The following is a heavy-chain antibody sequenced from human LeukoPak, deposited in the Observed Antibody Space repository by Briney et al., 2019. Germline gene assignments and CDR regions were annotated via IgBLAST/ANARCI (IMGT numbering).Heavy chain of an antibody. Sequence: GGSLRLSCAASEFTFSSYSMNWVRQAPGKGLEWVSYITNSGNSKSYADSVKGRFTISRDNTKNSLYLQMNGLRAEDTAVYYCAKDQALLVATTNWFDPWGQGTLVTVSS. J-gene: IGHJ5*02. V-gene: IGHV3-48*01. CDR1: EFTFSSYS. CDR2: ITNSGNSK. D-gene: IGHD5-12*01. CDR3: AKDQALLVATTNWFDP.